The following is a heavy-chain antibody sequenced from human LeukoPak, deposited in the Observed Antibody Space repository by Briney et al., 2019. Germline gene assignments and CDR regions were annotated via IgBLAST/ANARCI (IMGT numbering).Heavy chain of an antibody. D-gene: IGHD3-10*01. Sequence: GGSLRLSCAASGFTVGSNYMSWVRQAPGKGLEWVSVIYSGGSTYYADSVKGRFTISRHNSKNTLYLQMNSLRAEATAVYYCASGVYYGSGSLCMDVWGQGTTVTVSS. V-gene: IGHV3-53*04. CDR3: ASGVYYGSGSLCMDV. CDR1: GFTVGSNY. CDR2: IYSGGST. J-gene: IGHJ6*02.